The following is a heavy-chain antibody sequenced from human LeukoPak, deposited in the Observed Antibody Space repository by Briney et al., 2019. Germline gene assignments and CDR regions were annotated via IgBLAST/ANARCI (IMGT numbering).Heavy chain of an antibody. CDR3: ARQKCTSASCLTKNAFDV. D-gene: IGHD2-2*01. J-gene: IGHJ3*01. Sequence: SETLSLTCTVSGSISSYYWSWIRQPPGKGLEWIGYIYTSGTTNYNPSLKSRVTISVDTSKNQFSLDLSSVTAADSAVYFCARQKCTSASCLTKNAFDVWGQGTMVTVSS. CDR1: GSISSYY. CDR2: IYTSGTT. V-gene: IGHV4-4*09.